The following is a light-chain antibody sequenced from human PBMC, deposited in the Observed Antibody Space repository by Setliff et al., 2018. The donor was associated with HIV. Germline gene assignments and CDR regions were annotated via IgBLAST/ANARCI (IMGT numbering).Light chain of an antibody. CDR2: NVD. J-gene: IGLJ1*01. V-gene: IGLV2-14*03. CDR3: SSYSTNNLYV. CDR1: SSDIGSSNF. Sequence: QSVLTQPASVSGSPGQSITISCTGTSSDIGSSNFVSWYQQHSGKAPKVMIYNVDKRPSGVSNRFSGSKSGNTASLTISGLQTEDEADYYCSSYSTNNLYVFATGTKV.